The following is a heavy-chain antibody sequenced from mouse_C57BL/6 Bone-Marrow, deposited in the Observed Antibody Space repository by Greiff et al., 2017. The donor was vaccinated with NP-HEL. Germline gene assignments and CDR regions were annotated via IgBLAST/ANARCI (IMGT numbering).Heavy chain of an antibody. CDR1: GFTFSSYG. Sequence: EVQLVESGGDLVKPGGSLKLSCAASGFTFSSYGMSWVRQTPDKRLEWVATISSGGSYTYYPDSVKGRFTISRDNAKNTLYLQMSRLKSEDTAMYYCARRRLPFDYWGQGTTLTVSS. J-gene: IGHJ2*01. CDR2: ISSGGSYT. D-gene: IGHD6-1*01. CDR3: ARRRLPFDY. V-gene: IGHV5-6*01.